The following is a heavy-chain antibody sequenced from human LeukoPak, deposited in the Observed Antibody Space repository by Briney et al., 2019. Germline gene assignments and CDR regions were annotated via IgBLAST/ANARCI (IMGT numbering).Heavy chain of an antibody. J-gene: IGHJ6*03. CDR2: ISGDGGST. D-gene: IGHD3-22*01. CDR1: GFTFDDYA. Sequence: PGGSLRLSCAASGFTFDDYAMHWVRQAPGKGLEWVSLISGDGGSTYYADSVKGRFTISRDNSKNSLYLQTNSLRTEDTALYYCAKGAVYYYDSSGYYRYYYYYMDVWGKGTTVTVS. V-gene: IGHV3-43*02. CDR3: AKGAVYYYDSSGYYRYYYYYMDV.